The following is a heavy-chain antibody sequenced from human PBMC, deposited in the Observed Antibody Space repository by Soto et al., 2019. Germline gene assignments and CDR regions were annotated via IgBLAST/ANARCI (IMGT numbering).Heavy chain of an antibody. Sequence: EVQLVESGGGLVQAGESLRVSCAASGFTFSNAWMSWVRQAPGKGLEWVGRIKSKTNGGTTDYAAPVKGRFSISRDDSKNTLYLQMNSLKTEDTAVYYCTTDDPINSYWGQGTLVTVSS. J-gene: IGHJ4*02. V-gene: IGHV3-15*01. CDR3: TTDDPINSY. CDR2: IKSKTNGGTT. CDR1: GFTFSNAW.